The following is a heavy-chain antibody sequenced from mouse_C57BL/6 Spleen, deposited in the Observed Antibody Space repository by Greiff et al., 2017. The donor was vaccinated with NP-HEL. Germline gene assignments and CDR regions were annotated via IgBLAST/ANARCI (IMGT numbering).Heavy chain of an antibody. CDR3: ARGDGYYLYYFDY. Sequence: EVKLMESGPGLVKPSQSLSLTCSVTGYSITSGYYWNWIRQFPGNKLEWMGYISYDGSNNYNPSLKNRISITRDTSKNQFFLKLNSVTTEDTATYYCARGDGYYLYYFDYWGQGTTLTVSS. J-gene: IGHJ2*01. V-gene: IGHV3-6*01. CDR2: ISYDGSN. D-gene: IGHD2-3*01. CDR1: GYSITSGYY.